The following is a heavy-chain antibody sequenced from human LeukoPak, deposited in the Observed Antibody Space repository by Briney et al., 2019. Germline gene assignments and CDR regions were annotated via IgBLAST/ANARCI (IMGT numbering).Heavy chain of an antibody. CDR1: GFAFSSFA. V-gene: IGHV4-34*01. D-gene: IGHD5-12*01. CDR3: ARLPGIVATIGEDYFDY. Sequence: GSLRLSCAASGFAFSSFAMSWIRQSPGKGLEWIGEINHSGSTNYNPSLKSRVTISVDTSKDQFSLKLSSVTAADTAVYYCARLPGIVATIGEDYFDYWGQGTLVTVSS. J-gene: IGHJ4*02. CDR2: INHSGST.